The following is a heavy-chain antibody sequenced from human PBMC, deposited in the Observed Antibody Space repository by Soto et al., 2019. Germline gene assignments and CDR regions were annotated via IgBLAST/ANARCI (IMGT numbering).Heavy chain of an antibody. CDR3: VRGGGGGLFDP. Sequence: GGSLRLSCAGSGFIFGDSYMSWIRQAPGKGLEWLSYISPGSRYPAYADSVKGRFTISRDNAKRSLYLQMMSLTAEDTAVYYCVRGGGGGLFDPWGQGTMVTVSS. CDR2: ISPGSRYP. V-gene: IGHV3-11*06. J-gene: IGHJ5*02. D-gene: IGHD2-15*01. CDR1: GFIFGDSY.